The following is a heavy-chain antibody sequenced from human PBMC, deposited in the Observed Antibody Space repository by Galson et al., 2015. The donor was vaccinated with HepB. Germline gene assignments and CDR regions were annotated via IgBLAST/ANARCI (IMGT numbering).Heavy chain of an antibody. CDR3: AKDWGPRDVLYWYFDL. CDR1: GFTFDDYA. V-gene: IGHV3-9*01. D-gene: IGHD2-8*02. Sequence: SLRLSCAASGFTFDDYAMHWVRQAPGKGLEWVSGISWNSGSIGYADSVKGRFTISRDNAKNSLYLQMNSLRAEDTAVYYCAKDWGPRDVLYWYFDLWGRGTLVTVSS. J-gene: IGHJ2*01. CDR2: ISWNSGSI.